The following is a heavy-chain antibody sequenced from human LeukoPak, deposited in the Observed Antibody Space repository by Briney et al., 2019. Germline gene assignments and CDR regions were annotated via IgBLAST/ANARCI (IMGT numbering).Heavy chain of an antibody. CDR1: GFTFSSFP. D-gene: IGHD4-17*01. J-gene: IGHJ6*02. CDR2: ISRDGSDR. V-gene: IGHV3-30*04. Sequence: PGGSLRLSCAASGFTFSSFPIHWVRQAPGKGLEWVAIISRDGSDRRYADSVKGRFTISRDNAKNSLYLQMNSLRAEDTAVYYCARFLVTTSYWPYYYYYGMDVWGQGTTVTVSS. CDR3: ARFLVTTSYWPYYYYYGMDV.